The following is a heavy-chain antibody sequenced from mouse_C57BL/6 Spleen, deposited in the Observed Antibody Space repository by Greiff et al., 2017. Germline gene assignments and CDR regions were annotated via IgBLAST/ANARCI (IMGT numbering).Heavy chain of an antibody. V-gene: IGHV1-50*01. J-gene: IGHJ3*01. CDR1: GYTFTSYW. CDR2: IDPSDSYT. D-gene: IGHD1-1*01. Sequence: QVQLQQSGAELVKPGASVKLSCKASGYTFTSYWMQWVKQRPGQGLEWIGEIDPSDSYTNYNQKFKGKATLTVDTSSSTAYMQLSSLTSEDSAVYYCARRVGLGFAYWGQGTLVTVSA. CDR3: ARRVGLGFAY.